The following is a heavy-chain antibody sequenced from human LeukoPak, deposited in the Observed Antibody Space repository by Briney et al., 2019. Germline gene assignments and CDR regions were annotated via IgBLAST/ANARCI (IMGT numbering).Heavy chain of an antibody. CDR2: IYYSGST. J-gene: IGHJ6*03. CDR3: ARAGGGSWPYYMDV. V-gene: IGHV4-59*08. CDR1: GGSISSYY. D-gene: IGHD2-15*01. Sequence: SETLSLTCTVSGGSISSYYWSWIRQPPGKGLEWIGYIYYSGSTYYNPSLKSRVTISVDTSKNQFSLKLSSVTAADTAVYYCARAGGGSWPYYMDVWGKGTTVTVSS.